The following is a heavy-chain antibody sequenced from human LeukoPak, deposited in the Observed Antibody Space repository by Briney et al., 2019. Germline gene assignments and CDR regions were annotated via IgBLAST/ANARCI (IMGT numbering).Heavy chain of an antibody. V-gene: IGHV4-59*12. CDR2: IYYTGIT. CDR3: AKHDRKGTGQDHADY. CDR1: GGSISSYY. Sequence: SETLSLTCTVSGGSISSYYWSWVRQPPGEALEWIGYIYYTGITHYNPSLESRVTISVNTSKNHFSLKLRSLTAPDTAVYYFAKHDRKGTGQDHADYWGRGTLVTVSS. J-gene: IGHJ4*02. D-gene: IGHD1-1*01.